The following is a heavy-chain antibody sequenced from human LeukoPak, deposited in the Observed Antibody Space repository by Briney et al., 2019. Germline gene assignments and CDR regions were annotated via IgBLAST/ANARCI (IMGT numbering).Heavy chain of an antibody. CDR2: IYYTGST. D-gene: IGHD6-19*01. V-gene: IGHV4-39*07. CDR3: ARGYTSGWSPALDI. CDR1: GGSISSNSYY. Sequence: SETLSLTCTVSGGSISSNSYYWGWIRQSPGKGLEWIANIYYTGSTYYNPSLKSRVTISVDTSKNQFSLKLSSVTAADTAVYYCARGYTSGWSPALDIWGQGTMVTVSS. J-gene: IGHJ3*02.